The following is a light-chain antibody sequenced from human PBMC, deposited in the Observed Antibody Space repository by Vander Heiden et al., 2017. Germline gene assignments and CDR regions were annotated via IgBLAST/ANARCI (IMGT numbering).Light chain of an antibody. CDR2: KAS. V-gene: IGKV1-5*03. J-gene: IGKJ1*01. CDR1: QSISSW. Sequence: DIQMTQSPSTLSASVGDRVTITCRASQSISSWLAWYQQKPGKAPKLLIYKASSLESGVPSRFSGSGSGTEFTLTISGLHPDDFATYYCQQDNSYSETFGQRTKVEIK. CDR3: QQDNSYSET.